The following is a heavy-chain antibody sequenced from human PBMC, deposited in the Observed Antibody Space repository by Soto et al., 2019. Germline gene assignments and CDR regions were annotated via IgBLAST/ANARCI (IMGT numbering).Heavy chain of an antibody. CDR2: IDGTAGST. Sequence: GALRLSCAASGFTSKIYAMNRVLLAPGKGPEWVSSIDGTAGSTYYADSVKSSFTISRANSEKTLYLQLTSLKVDDTAVYYCATTQEFRGRRTRFHFDSWGPGTLVTVSS. V-gene: IGHV3-23*01. J-gene: IGHJ4*02. D-gene: IGHD3-10*01. CDR3: ATTQEFRGRRTRFHFDS. CDR1: GFTSKIYA.